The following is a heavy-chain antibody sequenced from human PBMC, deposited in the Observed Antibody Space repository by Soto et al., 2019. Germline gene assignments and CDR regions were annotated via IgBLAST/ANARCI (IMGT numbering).Heavy chain of an antibody. CDR3: ARDGPYYDILTGYYSNFDY. D-gene: IGHD3-9*01. J-gene: IGHJ4*02. CDR2: ISSNGGST. Sequence: EVQLVESGGGLVQPGGSLRLSCAASGCTFSSYAMHWVRQAPWKGLEYVSAISSNGGSTYYANSVKGRFTISRDNSKNTLYLQMGSLRAEDMAVYYCARDGPYYDILTGYYSNFDYWGQGTLVTVSS. V-gene: IGHV3-64*01. CDR1: GCTFSSYA.